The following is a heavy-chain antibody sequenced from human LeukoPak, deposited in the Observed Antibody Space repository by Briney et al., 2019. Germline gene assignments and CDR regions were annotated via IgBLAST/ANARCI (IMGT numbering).Heavy chain of an antibody. Sequence: PGGSLRLSCAASGFTFNVYAMHWVRQAPGKGLEWVALISSDGSHKYYVDSVKGRFTISRDNSKNTLYLQMTSLRAEDMAVYYCVKEQWPDFDSGVYPLDIWGQGTLVTVSS. CDR3: VKEQWPDFDSGVYPLDI. D-gene: IGHD3-22*01. J-gene: IGHJ4*02. CDR2: ISSDGSHK. V-gene: IGHV3-30*18. CDR1: GFTFNVYA.